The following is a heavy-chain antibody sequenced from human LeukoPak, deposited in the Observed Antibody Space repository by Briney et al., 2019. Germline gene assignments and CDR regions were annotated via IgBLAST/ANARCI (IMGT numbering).Heavy chain of an antibody. J-gene: IGHJ3*02. CDR2: INPNSGGT. CDR3: ARARTRAAAGIGGAFDI. V-gene: IGHV1-2*02. CDR1: GYTFTGYY. D-gene: IGHD6-13*01. Sequence: ASVKVSCKASGYTFTGYYMHWVRQAPGQGLEWMGWINPNSGGTNYAQKFQGRVTMTRDTSISTAYMELSGLRSDDTAVYYCARARTRAAAGIGGAFDIWGQGTMVTVSS.